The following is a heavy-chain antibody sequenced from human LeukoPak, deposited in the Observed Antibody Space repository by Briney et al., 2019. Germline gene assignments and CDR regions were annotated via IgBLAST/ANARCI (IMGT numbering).Heavy chain of an antibody. D-gene: IGHD4-17*01. J-gene: IGHJ5*02. CDR3: ARAGVTTRLNWFDP. V-gene: IGHV4-59*01. CDR1: GGSISSYY. CDR2: IYYSGTT. Sequence: SETLSLTCTVSGGSISSYYWSWIRQPPGKGLEWIGCIYYSGTTNYNPSLKSRVTISVDTSKNQFSLKLSSVTAADTAVYYCARAGVTTRLNWFDPWGQGTLVTVSS.